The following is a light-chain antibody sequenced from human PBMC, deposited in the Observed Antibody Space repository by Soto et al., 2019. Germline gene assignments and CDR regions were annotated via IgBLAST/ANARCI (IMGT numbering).Light chain of an antibody. CDR2: KTS. Sequence: DIPMTQSASILSASVGDRATITCRASQSLTMWLAWYQQKPGKAPNILIYKTSSLESGVPTGCSGSGSGTDFPLTISRLPPDDFATYYCQHCTDYSCTFGQGTKVEVK. CDR3: QHCTDYSCT. V-gene: IGKV1-5*03. J-gene: IGKJ1*01. CDR1: QSLTMW.